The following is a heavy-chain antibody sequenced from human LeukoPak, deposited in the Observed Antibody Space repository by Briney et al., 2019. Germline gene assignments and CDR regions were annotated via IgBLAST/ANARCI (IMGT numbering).Heavy chain of an antibody. J-gene: IGHJ4*02. CDR1: GYTFRKHW. Sequence: PGGSLRLSCTAAGYTFRKHWMSWVRQAIGKGLECVAKIKEDGSEKHYVDSVRGRFTISRDNARNSLYLQMNNLRADDTAVYYCARDGGSAWFLDYWGQGTLVIVSS. CDR2: IKEDGSEK. V-gene: IGHV3-7*01. D-gene: IGHD6-19*01. CDR3: ARDGGSAWFLDY.